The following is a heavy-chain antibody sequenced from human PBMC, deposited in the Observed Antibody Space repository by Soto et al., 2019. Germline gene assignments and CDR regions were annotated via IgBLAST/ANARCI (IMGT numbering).Heavy chain of an antibody. CDR1: GYTFTSYG. V-gene: IGHV1-18*01. D-gene: IGHD5-12*01. CDR2: ISAYNGNT. J-gene: IGHJ4*02. Sequence: QVQLVQSGAEVKKPGASVKVSCKASGYTFTSYGISWVRQAPGQGLEWMGWISAYNGNTNYAQKRQGRVTMPTDTSTSTAYMELRSLRSDDTAVYYCARDLGRGWLQLADYFDYWGQGTLVTVSS. CDR3: ARDLGRGWLQLADYFDY.